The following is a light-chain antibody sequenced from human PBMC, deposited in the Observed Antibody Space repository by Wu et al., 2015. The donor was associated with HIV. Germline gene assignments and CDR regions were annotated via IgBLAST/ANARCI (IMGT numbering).Light chain of an antibody. J-gene: IGKJ1*01. CDR1: QGISSY. V-gene: IGKV1-5*03. Sequence: DIQLTQSPSFLSASIGDRVTITCRASQGISSYLVWYQQKPGKAPQLLIYWASTLETGAPSRFIGSGSETEFTLTITSLQPDDFATYYCQQYTSYSAWTFGLGTQVEIK. CDR2: WAS. CDR3: QQYTSYSAWT.